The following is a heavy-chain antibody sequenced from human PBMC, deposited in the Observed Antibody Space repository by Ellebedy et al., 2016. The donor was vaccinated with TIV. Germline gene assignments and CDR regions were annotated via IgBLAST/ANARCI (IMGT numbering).Heavy chain of an antibody. CDR1: GGSFSGYY. V-gene: IGHV4-34*01. D-gene: IGHD6-13*01. CDR2: INHSGST. Sequence: SETLSLXXAVYGGSFSGYYWSWIRQPPGKGLEWIGEINHSGSTNYNPSLKSRVTISVDTSKNQFSLKLSSVTAADTAVYYCARASEAAAGNYWFNPWGQGTLVTVSS. CDR3: ARASEAAAGNYWFNP. J-gene: IGHJ5*02.